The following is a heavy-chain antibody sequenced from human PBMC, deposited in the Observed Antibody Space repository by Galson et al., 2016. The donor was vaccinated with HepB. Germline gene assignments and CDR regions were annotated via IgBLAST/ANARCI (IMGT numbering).Heavy chain of an antibody. J-gene: IGHJ4*02. D-gene: IGHD2-21*02. Sequence: SLRLSCAASGFTFSNYCMGWVRQAPGKGLEWVADITQDGGNKYYADSLKGRFTISRDNSRNTLFLQMNSLRVEDTGIYYCAKLACGRDCPTDYWGQETLVTVSS. CDR2: ITQDGGNK. CDR3: AKLACGRDCPTDY. CDR1: GFTFSNYC. V-gene: IGHV3-30*18.